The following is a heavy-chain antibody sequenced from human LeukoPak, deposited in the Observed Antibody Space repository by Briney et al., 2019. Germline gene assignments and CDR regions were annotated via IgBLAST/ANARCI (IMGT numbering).Heavy chain of an antibody. V-gene: IGHV4-61*02. CDR3: ARLNDYVWGSYRFFDY. CDR1: GGSISSGSYY. CDR2: IYTSGST. Sequence: TLSLTCTVSGGSISSGSYYWSWIRQPAGKGLEWIGRIYTSGSTNYNPSLKSRVTISVDTSKNQFSLKLSSVTAADTAVYYCARLNDYVWGSYRFFDYWGQGTLVTVSS. D-gene: IGHD3-16*02. J-gene: IGHJ4*02.